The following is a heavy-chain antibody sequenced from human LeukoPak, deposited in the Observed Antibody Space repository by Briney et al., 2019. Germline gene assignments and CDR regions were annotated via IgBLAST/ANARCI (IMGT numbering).Heavy chain of an antibody. CDR1: VYTISRYD. V-gene: IGHV3-13*01. CDR2: LSTTGDT. CDR3: TRGRRASCYGDSGLDP. J-gene: IGHJ5*02. D-gene: IGHD2-2*01. Sequence: GGSLRLSCAVSVYTISRYDIHWVRQVTGKGRVWVSFLSTTGDTYYHDSMKGRFTISRDTVRNSVYLQMDRLRADDTAEYYCTRGRRASCYGDSGLDPLVEGTQVTVSP.